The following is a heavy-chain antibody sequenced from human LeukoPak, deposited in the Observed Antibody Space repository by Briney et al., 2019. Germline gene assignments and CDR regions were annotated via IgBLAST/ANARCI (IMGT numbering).Heavy chain of an antibody. CDR1: GFIFRSYH. V-gene: IGHV3-66*02. CDR2: IYSGGST. Sequence: GGSLRLSCAGSGFIFRSYHMNWVRQAPGKGLEWVSVIYSGGSTYYADSVKGRFTISRDNSKNTLYLQMNSLRAEDTAVYYCAKDFFPPRSGVYGSGASFLWGQGTLVTVSS. D-gene: IGHD3-10*01. CDR3: AKDFFPPRSGVYGSGASFL. J-gene: IGHJ4*02.